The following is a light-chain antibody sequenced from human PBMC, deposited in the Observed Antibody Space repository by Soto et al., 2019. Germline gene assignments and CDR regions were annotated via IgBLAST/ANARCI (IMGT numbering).Light chain of an antibody. V-gene: IGKV3-11*01. J-gene: IGKJ1*01. CDR2: DAS. Sequence: EIVMTQSPVTLSLSPGERATLSCRASQSVSGYLAWYQQKPGQAPRLLIYDASTRATGIPARFSGSGSGTDVTLTISSLEPEDSAGYYCQQHLGGHTFGQGTKVEIK. CDR1: QSVSGY. CDR3: QQHLGGHT.